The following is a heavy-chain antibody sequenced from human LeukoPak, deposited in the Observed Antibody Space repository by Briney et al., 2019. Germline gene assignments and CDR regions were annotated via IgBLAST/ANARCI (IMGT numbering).Heavy chain of an antibody. CDR2: IYTSGST. D-gene: IGHD2-15*01. Sequence: SETLSLTCTVSGNSISSGDNYWSWIRQPAGKGLEWIGRIYTSGSTNYNPSLKSRVTISGDTSKNQFSLRLSSVTAADTAVYYCAKGSKVVVAATPFDYWGQGTLVTVSS. CDR1: GNSISSGDNY. J-gene: IGHJ4*02. V-gene: IGHV4-61*02. CDR3: AKGSKVVVAATPFDY.